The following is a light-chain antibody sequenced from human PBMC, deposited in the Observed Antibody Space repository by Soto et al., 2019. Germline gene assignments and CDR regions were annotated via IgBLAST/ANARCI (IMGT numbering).Light chain of an antibody. CDR1: QSIGPN. V-gene: IGKV3-15*01. Sequence: EMVMTQSPATLSVSPGESATLSCRASQSIGPNLAWYQQKPGQAPRLLIYEAATRATGVPDRFSCSGFGTEFTLTISSLQSEDFAVYYCQQYNYWWTFGQGTKVEI. CDR3: QQYNYWWT. J-gene: IGKJ1*01. CDR2: EAA.